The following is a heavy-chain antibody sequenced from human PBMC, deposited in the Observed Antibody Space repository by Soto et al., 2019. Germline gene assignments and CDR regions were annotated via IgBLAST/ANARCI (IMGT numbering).Heavy chain of an antibody. D-gene: IGHD4-17*01. V-gene: IGHV4-39*01. J-gene: IGHJ4*02. Sequence: QLQLQESGPGLVKPSETLSLTCTVSGGSISSSSYYWGWIRQPPGKGLEWIGSIYYSGSTYYNPSLKSRVTISVDTSKNQFSPKLSSVTAADTAVYYCARHDYGGNFLPLSPQDWGQGTLVTVSS. CDR2: IYYSGST. CDR1: GGSISSSSYY. CDR3: ARHDYGGNFLPLSPQD.